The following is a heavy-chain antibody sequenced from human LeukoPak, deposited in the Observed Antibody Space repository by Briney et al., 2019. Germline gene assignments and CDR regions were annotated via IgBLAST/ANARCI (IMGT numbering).Heavy chain of an antibody. D-gene: IGHD1-26*01. V-gene: IGHV4-34*01. Sequence: PSETLSLTCAVYGGSFSGYYWSWIRQPPGKGLEWIGEINHSGSTNYNPFLKSRVTISVDTSKNQFSLKLSSVTAADTAVYYCARGKRLVGATTGGFDYWGQGTLVTVSS. CDR2: INHSGST. CDR1: GGSFSGYY. J-gene: IGHJ4*02. CDR3: ARGKRLVGATTGGFDY.